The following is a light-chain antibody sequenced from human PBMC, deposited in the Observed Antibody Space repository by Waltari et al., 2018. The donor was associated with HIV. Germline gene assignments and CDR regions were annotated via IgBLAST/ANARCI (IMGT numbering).Light chain of an antibody. CDR3: CSYAGSSSFRV. CDR1: SSDVGGYNYVSWNY. J-gene: IGLJ1*01. Sequence: QSALTQPRSVSGSPGQSVTISCTGSSSDVGGYNYVSWNYVSWYQQHPGKAPKFILYGVSKRPVGVPDRFSGFKSDHAASLTISGLQVEDEADYYCCSYAGSSSFRVFGTGTKVSVL. V-gene: IGLV2-11*01. CDR2: GVS.